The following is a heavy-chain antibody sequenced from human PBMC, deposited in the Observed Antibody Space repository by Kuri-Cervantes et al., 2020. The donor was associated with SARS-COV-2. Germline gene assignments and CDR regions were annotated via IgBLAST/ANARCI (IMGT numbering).Heavy chain of an antibody. D-gene: IGHD6-6*01. CDR1: GGSISSYY. Sequence: SETLSLTCTVSGGSISSYYWSWIRQPPGKGLEWIGYIYYSGSTYYNPSLKSRATISVDTSKNQFSLKLSSVTAADTAVYYCATSGGQLPFDYWGQGTLVTVSS. J-gene: IGHJ4*02. CDR2: IYYSGST. CDR3: ATSGGQLPFDY. V-gene: IGHV4-59*04.